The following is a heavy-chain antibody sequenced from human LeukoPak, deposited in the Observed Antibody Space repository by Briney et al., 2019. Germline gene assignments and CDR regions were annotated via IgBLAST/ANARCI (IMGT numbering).Heavy chain of an antibody. CDR1: GGSISSGGYY. CDR3: ARDPLYYYDSSGPDAFDI. J-gene: IGHJ3*02. Sequence: SETLSLTCTVSGGSISSGGYYWSWLRQRPGKGLEWLGYIYYSGSTYYNPSLKSRVTISVDTSKNQFSLKLSSVTAADTAVYYCARDPLYYYDSSGPDAFDIWGQGTMVTVSS. D-gene: IGHD3-22*01. V-gene: IGHV4-31*03. CDR2: IYYSGST.